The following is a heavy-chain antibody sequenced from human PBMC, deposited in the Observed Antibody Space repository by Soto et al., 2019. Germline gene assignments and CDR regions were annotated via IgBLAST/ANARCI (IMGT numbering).Heavy chain of an antibody. CDR3: ARKMVTPYNWFDP. CDR1: GYTFTSDY. D-gene: IGHD4-4*01. V-gene: IGHV1-46*01. J-gene: IGHJ5*02. Sequence: GPSVKVSCKASGYTFTSDYMHWVRQAPGQGLGWMGIINPSGGSTSYAQKFQGRVTMTRDTSTSTVYMELSSLRSEDTAVYYCARKMVTPYNWFDPWGQGTLVTVS. CDR2: INPSGGST.